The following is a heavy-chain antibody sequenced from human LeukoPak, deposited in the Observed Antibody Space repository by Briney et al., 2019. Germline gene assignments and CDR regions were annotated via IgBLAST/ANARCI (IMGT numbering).Heavy chain of an antibody. V-gene: IGHV4-59*01. D-gene: IGHD3-3*01. CDR1: GGSISSYY. Sequence: SETLSLTCTVSGGSISSYYWSWIRQPPGKGLEWIGYIYYSGSTNYNPSLKSRVTISVDTSKNQFSLKLSSVTAAVTAVYYCARGHTYYDFWSGLNYFDYWGQGTLVTVSS. CDR3: ARGHTYYDFWSGLNYFDY. J-gene: IGHJ4*02. CDR2: IYYSGST.